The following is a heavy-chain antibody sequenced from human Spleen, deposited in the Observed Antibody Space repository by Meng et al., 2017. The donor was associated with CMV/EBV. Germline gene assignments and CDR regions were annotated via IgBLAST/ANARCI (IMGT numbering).Heavy chain of an antibody. J-gene: IGHJ2*01. CDR3: AKQTTTVVTRWYFDL. CDR1: GFPFTDYA. Sequence: SGFPFTDYAMGWVRQAPGKGLEWVSSISGWGSSSYSADSVKGRSTISRDNSNNTLYLQLNSLRAGDTAVYYCAKQTTTVVTRWYFDLWGRGTLVTVSS. CDR2: ISGWGSSS. D-gene: IGHD4-23*01. V-gene: IGHV3-23*01.